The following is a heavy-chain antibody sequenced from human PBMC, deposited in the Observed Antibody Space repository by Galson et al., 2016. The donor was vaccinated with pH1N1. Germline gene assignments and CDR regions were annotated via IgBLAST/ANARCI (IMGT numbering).Heavy chain of an antibody. CDR3: ARDSEYSGHEGFH. J-gene: IGHJ4*02. CDR2: ILYDGTNE. V-gene: IGHV3-30*04. CDR1: GFTFTSYA. D-gene: IGHD5-12*01. Sequence: SLRLPCAASGFTFTSYAMHWVRQAPGKGLEWVAAILYDGTNEYYADSVKGRFTISRDKTQSTVYLQMNSLRTEDTAVYYCARDSEYSGHEGFHWAQGTLVIVSS.